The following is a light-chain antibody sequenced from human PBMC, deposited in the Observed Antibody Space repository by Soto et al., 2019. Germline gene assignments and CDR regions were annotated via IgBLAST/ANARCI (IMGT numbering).Light chain of an antibody. CDR3: QQSYNTPIT. CDR1: QSISTY. CDR2: TAT. V-gene: IGKV1-39*01. Sequence: DIQMTQSPSSLSASVGDRVTITCRASQSISTYLNWYQQKPGKAPTLLIYTATDLQSGVPSRFSGSGSGTDFTLNISSLQPQDFATYYCQQSYNTPITFGRGTRLEIK. J-gene: IGKJ5*01.